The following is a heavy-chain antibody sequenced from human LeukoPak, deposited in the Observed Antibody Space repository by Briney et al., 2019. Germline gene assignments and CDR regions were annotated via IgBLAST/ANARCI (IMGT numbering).Heavy chain of an antibody. J-gene: IGHJ5*01. CDR3: ARGRYSGYDYVLDS. Sequence: GASLTLSCKGSGVGFINHGIHWVRQAPGKGPEWLATIWHDRSNEEYGDSVKGRVTISRDNSKSTLYLRITSLRDEDTAVYFCARGRYSGYDYVLDSWGQGTLVTVSS. V-gene: IGHV3-33*01. CDR2: IWHDRSNE. D-gene: IGHD5-12*01. CDR1: GVGFINHG.